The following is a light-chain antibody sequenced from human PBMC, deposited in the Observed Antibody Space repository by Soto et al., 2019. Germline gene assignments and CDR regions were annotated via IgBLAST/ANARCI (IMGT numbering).Light chain of an antibody. Sequence: DLQMTQSPSSLSASVGDRVTITCQASQDISNYLNWYQQKPGKAPKLLIYDASNLGTGVPSRFSGSGSGTDFTFTISSLQPEDIATYYCQQYDNLLLTFGGGTKVEIK. CDR2: DAS. J-gene: IGKJ4*01. V-gene: IGKV1-33*01. CDR1: QDISNY. CDR3: QQYDNLLLT.